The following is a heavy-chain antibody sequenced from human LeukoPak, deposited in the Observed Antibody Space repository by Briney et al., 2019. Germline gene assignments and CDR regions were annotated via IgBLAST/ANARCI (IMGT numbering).Heavy chain of an antibody. CDR1: GGSISSYY. Sequence: SETLSLTCTVSGGSISSYYWSLIRQPPGKGLEWIGYIYYRWSTNYNPSLNSRVTISVDTSKNQFSLKLSSVTAADTVVYYCARVRVTMIVDYWGQGTLVTVSS. J-gene: IGHJ4*02. CDR3: ARVRVTMIVDY. CDR2: IYYRWST. D-gene: IGHD3-22*01. V-gene: IGHV4-59*01.